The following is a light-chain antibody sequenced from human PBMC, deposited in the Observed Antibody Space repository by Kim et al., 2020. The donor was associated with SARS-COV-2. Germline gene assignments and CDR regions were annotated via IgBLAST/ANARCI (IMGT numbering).Light chain of an antibody. CDR1: QSINSH. CDR2: KAS. J-gene: IGKJ1*01. Sequence: DIQMTQSPSTLSASVGDRVTITCRASQSINSHLAWYQQKPGKAPELLIYKASILESGVPSRFSGSGSGTEFTLTISSLQPDDFARFYCQQYETPPWMFGQGTKVDIK. CDR3: QQYETPPWM. V-gene: IGKV1-5*03.